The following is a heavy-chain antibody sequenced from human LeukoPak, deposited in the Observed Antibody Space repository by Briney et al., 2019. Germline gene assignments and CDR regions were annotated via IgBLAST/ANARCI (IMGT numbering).Heavy chain of an antibody. D-gene: IGHD3-10*01. Sequence: SVKVSCKASGYTFTSYGVSWVRQAPGQGLEWMGGIIPIFGTANYAQKFQGRVTITADESTSTAYMELSSLRSEDTAVYYCARKEFDRFDPWGQGTLVTVSS. J-gene: IGHJ5*02. CDR3: ARKEFDRFDP. CDR1: GYTFTSYG. V-gene: IGHV1-69*13. CDR2: IIPIFGTA.